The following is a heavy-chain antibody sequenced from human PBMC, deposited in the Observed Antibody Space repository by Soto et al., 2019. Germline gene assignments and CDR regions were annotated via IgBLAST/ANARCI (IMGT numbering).Heavy chain of an antibody. J-gene: IGHJ4*02. CDR3: ARDTGNSFDY. CDR2: ISPHNGNT. Sequence: HVQLVQSGGELKKPGASVKVSCNTSGYTFNTYFITWVRQAPGQGLEWMGWISPHNGNTNYAEKFQGRVTMTADTITKTAYMELRNLRIDDTAVYYGARDTGNSFDYWGQGTPVNVSS. V-gene: IGHV1-18*01. CDR1: GYTFNTYF.